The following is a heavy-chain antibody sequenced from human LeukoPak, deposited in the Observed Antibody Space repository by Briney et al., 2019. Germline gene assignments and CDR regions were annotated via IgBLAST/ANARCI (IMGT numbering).Heavy chain of an antibody. CDR1: GFTFSSYG. J-gene: IGHJ6*02. Sequence: SGGSLRLSCAASGFTFSSYGMHWVRQAPGKGLEWVAVISYDGSNKYYADSVKGRFTISRDNSKNTLYLQMNSLRADDTAVFYCAKDSRWGTRPNYYYYGMDVWGQGTTVTVSS. CDR2: ISYDGSNK. CDR3: AKDSRWGTRPNYYYYGMDV. D-gene: IGHD3-16*01. V-gene: IGHV3-30*18.